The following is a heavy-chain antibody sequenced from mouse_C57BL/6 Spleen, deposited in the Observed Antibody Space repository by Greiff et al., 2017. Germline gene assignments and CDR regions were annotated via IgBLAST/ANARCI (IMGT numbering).Heavy chain of an antibody. Sequence: QVQLQQSGAELVKPGASVKLSCKASGYTFTSSWMHWVKQRPGQGLEWIGMIHPHSGSTNYNETFKSKATLTVDKSSSTAYMQLSSLTSEDSAVYYCARFITTVVEGFAYWGQGTLVTVSA. CDR2: IHPHSGST. J-gene: IGHJ3*01. CDR1: GYTFTSSW. V-gene: IGHV1-64*01. D-gene: IGHD1-1*01. CDR3: ARFITTVVEGFAY.